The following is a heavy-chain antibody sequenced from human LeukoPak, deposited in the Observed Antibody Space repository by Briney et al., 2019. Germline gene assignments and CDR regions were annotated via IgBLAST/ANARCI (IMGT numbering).Heavy chain of an antibody. CDR1: GFTFSSYA. CDR2: ISGSGGST. Sequence: GGSLRLSCAASGFTFSSYAMSWVRQAPGKGLEWVSAISGSGGSTYYADSVKGRFTISRDNSKNTLYLQMNSLRAEDTAVYYCAAPRPAYYYDSSGYYYYWGQGTLVTVSS. CDR3: AAPRPAYYYDSSGYYYY. V-gene: IGHV3-23*01. D-gene: IGHD3-22*01. J-gene: IGHJ4*02.